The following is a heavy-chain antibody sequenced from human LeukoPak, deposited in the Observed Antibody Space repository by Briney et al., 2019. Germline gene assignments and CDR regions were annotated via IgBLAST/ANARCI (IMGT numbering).Heavy chain of an antibody. J-gene: IGHJ4*02. Sequence: GGSLRLSCAASGFTFSSYSRNWVRQAPAKGLEWVSSISSSSGDIYYADSVKGRFTISRDNAKNFLYIQMSSVGAEDTAVYYCARGGGGLWFGELPFDYWGQGTLVTVSS. V-gene: IGHV3-21*01. CDR2: ISSSSGDI. D-gene: IGHD3-10*01. CDR3: ARGGGGLWFGELPFDY. CDR1: GFTFSSYS.